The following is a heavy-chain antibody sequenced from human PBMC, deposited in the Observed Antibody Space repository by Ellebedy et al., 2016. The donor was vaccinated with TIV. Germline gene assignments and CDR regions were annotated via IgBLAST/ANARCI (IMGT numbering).Heavy chain of an antibody. Sequence: SETLSLTCTVSGDFVTSGAYYWSWIRQPPGKGLEWIGYILYSVGTNYNPSLMSRVTISVDTSKNQFSMKLNSMTAADTAVYYCATDSPAYYNTRGFEFWGQGILVTVSS. CDR3: ATDSPAYYNTRGFEF. D-gene: IGHD3-22*01. J-gene: IGHJ4*02. CDR1: GDFVTSGAYY. CDR2: ILYSVGT. V-gene: IGHV4-61*08.